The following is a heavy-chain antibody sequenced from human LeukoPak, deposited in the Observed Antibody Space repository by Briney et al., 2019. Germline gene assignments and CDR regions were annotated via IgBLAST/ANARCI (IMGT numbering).Heavy chain of an antibody. Sequence: ASVKVSCKASGYTFTSYDINWVRQATGQGLEWMGWMNPNSGNTGYAQKFQGRVTITRNTSISTAYMELTSLRSEDTAVYYCARGYSSGWQGVAHFDFWGQGTLVTVSS. CDR3: ARGYSSGWQGVAHFDF. D-gene: IGHD6-19*01. V-gene: IGHV1-8*03. CDR2: MNPNSGNT. J-gene: IGHJ4*02. CDR1: GYTFTSYD.